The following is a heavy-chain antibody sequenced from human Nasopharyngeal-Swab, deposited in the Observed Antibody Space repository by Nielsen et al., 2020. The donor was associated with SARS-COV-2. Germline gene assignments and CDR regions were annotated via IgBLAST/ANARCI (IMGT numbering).Heavy chain of an antibody. D-gene: IGHD4-17*01. V-gene: IGHV4-59*01. CDR2: IYYSGST. CDR3: AREGRSTVTTSGYFDY. CDR1: GGSISSYY. J-gene: IGHJ4*02. Sequence: GSLRLSCTVSGGSISSYYWSWIRQPPGKGLEWIGYIYYSGSTNYNPSLKSRVTISVDTPKNQFSLKLSSVTAADTAVYYCAREGRSTVTTSGYFDYWGQGTLVTVSS.